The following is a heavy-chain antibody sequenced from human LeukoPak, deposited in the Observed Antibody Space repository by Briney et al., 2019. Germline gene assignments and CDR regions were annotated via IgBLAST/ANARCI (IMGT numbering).Heavy chain of an antibody. V-gene: IGHV3-53*01. D-gene: IGHD5-24*01. Sequence: GGSLRLSCAASGFTVSSNYMSWVRQAPGKGLEWVSVIYSAGSTYYADSVKGRFTISRDNSKNTLYLQMNSLRAEDTAVYYCARGLVEMATIYFDYWGQGTLVTASS. J-gene: IGHJ4*02. CDR1: GFTVSSNY. CDR2: IYSAGST. CDR3: ARGLVEMATIYFDY.